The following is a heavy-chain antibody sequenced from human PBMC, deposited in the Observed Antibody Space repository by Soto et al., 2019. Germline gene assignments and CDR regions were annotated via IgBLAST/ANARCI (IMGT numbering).Heavy chain of an antibody. J-gene: IGHJ6*02. Sequence: GGSLRLSCAASGFTFSSYSMNWVRQAPGKGLEWVSSISSSSSYIYYADSVKGRFTISRDNAKNSLYLQMNSLRAEDTAVYYCARDYYYDSSGLYYYYYYGMDVWGQGTTVTVSS. CDR2: ISSSSSYI. V-gene: IGHV3-21*01. CDR3: ARDYYYDSSGLYYYYYYGMDV. D-gene: IGHD3-22*01. CDR1: GFTFSSYS.